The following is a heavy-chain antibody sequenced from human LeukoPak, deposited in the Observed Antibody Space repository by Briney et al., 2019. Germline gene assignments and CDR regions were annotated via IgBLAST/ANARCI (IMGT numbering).Heavy chain of an antibody. D-gene: IGHD2-21*01. Sequence: SSQTLSLTCTVSGGSISSGSYYWSWIRQPAGKGLEWIGRIYTSGSTNYNPSLKSRVTISVDTSKNQFSLKLSSVTAADTAVYYCASGRIHRDYYFDYWGQGTLVTVSS. CDR2: IYTSGST. CDR1: GGSISSGSYY. J-gene: IGHJ4*02. V-gene: IGHV4-61*02. CDR3: ASGRIHRDYYFDY.